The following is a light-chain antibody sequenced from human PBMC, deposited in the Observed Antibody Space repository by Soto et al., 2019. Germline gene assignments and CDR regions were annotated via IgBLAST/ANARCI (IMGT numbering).Light chain of an antibody. CDR2: GAS. CDR3: QQYDDWPWT. Sequence: EIVFTQSPATLSVSPGDRATLSCRASQSVNSNLAWYHLKPGQAPRLLIYGASIRAAGIPARFTGSESGTEFTLSIRSLQSEDFAVYYCQQYDDWPWTFGHGTKVDIK. V-gene: IGKV3-15*01. CDR1: QSVNSN. J-gene: IGKJ1*01.